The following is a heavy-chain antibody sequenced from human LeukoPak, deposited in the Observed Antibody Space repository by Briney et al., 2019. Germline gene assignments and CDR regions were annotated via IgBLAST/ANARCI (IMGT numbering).Heavy chain of an antibody. D-gene: IGHD6-19*01. Sequence: PSETLSLTCTVSGGSIGSYYWSWIRQPAGKGLEWIGRIYTSGSTNYNPSLKSRVTMSVDTSKNQFSLKLSSVTAADTAVYYCARDSYSSGWYEGFDPWGQGTLVTVSS. V-gene: IGHV4-4*07. J-gene: IGHJ5*02. CDR1: GGSIGSYY. CDR2: IYTSGST. CDR3: ARDSYSSGWYEGFDP.